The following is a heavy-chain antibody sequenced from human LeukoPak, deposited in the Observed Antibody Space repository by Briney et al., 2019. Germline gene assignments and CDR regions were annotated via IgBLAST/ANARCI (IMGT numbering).Heavy chain of an antibody. J-gene: IGHJ4*02. D-gene: IGHD3-22*01. Sequence: ASVKVSCKASGYTFTGYYLHWVRQAPGQGLEWMGWINPNSGGTNFAQKFQGRVTMTRDTSISTAYMELSRLRSDDTAVYYCARAFYYYDSSGYTDYWGQGTLVTVSS. CDR1: GYTFTGYY. CDR2: INPNSGGT. V-gene: IGHV1-2*02. CDR3: ARAFYYYDSSGYTDY.